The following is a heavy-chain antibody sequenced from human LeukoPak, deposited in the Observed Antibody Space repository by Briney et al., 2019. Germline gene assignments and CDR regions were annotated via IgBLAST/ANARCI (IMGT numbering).Heavy chain of an antibody. D-gene: IGHD4-17*01. CDR3: ARDRTNDYGHNVGAFDI. CDR2: IKPDGGEK. J-gene: IGHJ3*02. Sequence: GGSLRLSCEVSGFTFSGYWMSWVLQAPGKGLEWVANIKPDGGEKNHVDSVKGRFTISRDNVKSSVYLQMNSLRDEDTAVYYCARDRTNDYGHNVGAFDIWGQGTLVTVSS. V-gene: IGHV3-7*01. CDR1: GFTFSGYW.